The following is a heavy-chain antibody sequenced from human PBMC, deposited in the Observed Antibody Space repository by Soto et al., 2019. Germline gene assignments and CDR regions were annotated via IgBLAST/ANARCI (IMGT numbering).Heavy chain of an antibody. V-gene: IGHV1-69*01. J-gene: IGHJ6*02. Sequence: QVQLLQSGAEVKKPGSSVKVSCKAPGGTFSSYAISWVRQAPGQGLEWMGGIIPIFGTSKYAHKFQGRVTITADESTSTGYMELSSLRSEDTAVYYCARSQGGSSSLDIYYYYYYGMDVWGQGTTVTVSS. CDR2: IIPIFGTS. CDR1: GGTFSSYA. CDR3: ARSQGGSSSLDIYYYYYYGMDV. D-gene: IGHD2-15*01.